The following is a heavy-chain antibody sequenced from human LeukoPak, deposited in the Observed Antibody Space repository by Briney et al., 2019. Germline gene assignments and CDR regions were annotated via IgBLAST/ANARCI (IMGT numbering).Heavy chain of an antibody. V-gene: IGHV3-30*03. CDR2: ISYDGSIE. CDR3: ARSPFGGVIVIGDY. D-gene: IGHD3-16*02. CDR1: GFSFSNYG. J-gene: IGHJ4*02. Sequence: GGSLRLSCAASGFSFSNYGMHWVRQAPGKGLEWVAVISYDGSIEYYADSVKGRFTISRDNSKNTLYLQMNSLRAEDTAAYYCARSPFGGVIVIGDYWGQGTLVTVS.